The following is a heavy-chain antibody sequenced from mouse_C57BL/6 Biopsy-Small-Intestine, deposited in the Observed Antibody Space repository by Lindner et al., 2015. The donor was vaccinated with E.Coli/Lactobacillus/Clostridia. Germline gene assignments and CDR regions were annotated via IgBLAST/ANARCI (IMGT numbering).Heavy chain of an antibody. CDR3: ARALRGNYFDY. CDR1: GFSINSGYY. J-gene: IGHJ2*01. Sequence: VQLQESGPGLVKPSQSLSLTCSVTGFSINSGYYWNWIRQFPGNKLEWMGYISYDGSNNYNPSLKSRISITRDTSKNQFFLKLNSVTTEDTATYYCARALRGNYFDYWGQGTTLTVSS. CDR2: ISYDGSN. V-gene: IGHV3-6*01. D-gene: IGHD2-12*01.